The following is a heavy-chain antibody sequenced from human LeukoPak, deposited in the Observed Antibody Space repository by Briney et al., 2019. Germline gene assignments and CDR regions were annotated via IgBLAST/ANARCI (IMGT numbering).Heavy chain of an antibody. V-gene: IGHV3-30*04. Sequence: PGGSLRLSCAASGFTFSSYAMHWVRQAPGKGLEWVAVISYDGSNKYYADSVKGRFTISRDNPKNTLYLQMNSLRAEDTAVYYCARDWTAYDILTGPFDYWGQGTLVTVSS. CDR3: ARDWTAYDILTGPFDY. CDR1: GFTFSSYA. CDR2: ISYDGSNK. D-gene: IGHD3-9*01. J-gene: IGHJ4*02.